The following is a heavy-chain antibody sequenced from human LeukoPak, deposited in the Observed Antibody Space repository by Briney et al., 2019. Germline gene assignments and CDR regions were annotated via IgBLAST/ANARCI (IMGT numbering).Heavy chain of an antibody. CDR1: GYTFTSYD. J-gene: IGHJ6*02. CDR3: ARVGAPAYYYGMDV. V-gene: IGHV1-2*02. CDR2: INPNSGGT. D-gene: IGHD1-26*01. Sequence: GASVKVSCKASGYTFTSYDINWVRQAPGQGLEWMGWINPNSGGTNYAQKFQGRVTMTRDTSISTAYMELSRLRSDDTAVYYCARVGAPAYYYGMDVWGQGTTVTVSS.